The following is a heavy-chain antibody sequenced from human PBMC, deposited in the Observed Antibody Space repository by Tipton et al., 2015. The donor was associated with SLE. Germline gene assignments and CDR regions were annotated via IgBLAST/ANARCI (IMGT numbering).Heavy chain of an antibody. V-gene: IGHV4-34*01. J-gene: IGHJ6*02. CDR3: ARDGGQRVISGTYDFYYYGLEV. CDR2: ISHDGGA. D-gene: IGHD6-13*01. Sequence: TLSLTCTVFDGSLSGYYWAWLRQSPGKGLEWIGEISHDGGANYNPSLESRGTISLETSKNQFSLKLTSVTAADTAVYYCARDGGQRVISGTYDFYYYGLEVWGQGTTVTVSS. CDR1: DGSLSGYY.